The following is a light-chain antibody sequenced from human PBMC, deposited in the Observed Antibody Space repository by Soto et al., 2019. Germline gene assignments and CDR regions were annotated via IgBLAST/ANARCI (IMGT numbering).Light chain of an antibody. J-gene: IGKJ1*01. CDR1: QSVSSN. CDR3: QQYNNWPPWT. V-gene: IGKV3-15*01. CDR2: GAS. Sequence: EIVMTQSPATLSVSPGERATLSCRASQSVSSNLAWSQQKPGQAPRLLIYGASTRATGIPARFSGSGSGTEFTLTISSLQSADFAVYYCQQYNNWPPWTFGQGTKVEIK.